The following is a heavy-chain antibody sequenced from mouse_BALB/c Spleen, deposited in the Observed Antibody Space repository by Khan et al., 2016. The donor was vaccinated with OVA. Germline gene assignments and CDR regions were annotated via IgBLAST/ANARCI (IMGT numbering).Heavy chain of an antibody. V-gene: IGHV14-1*02. CDR3: ARSGYSAWFAY. Sequence: EVQLQESGAELVRPGALVKLSCKASGFNIKDYYIHWVKQRPEQGLEWIGWIDPENDNTIYDPKFQATAIITADTSSNTAYLQRSSLASEDTAVYYCARSGYSAWFAYWGQGTLVTVSA. J-gene: IGHJ3*01. CDR2: IDPENDNT. CDR1: GFNIKDYY.